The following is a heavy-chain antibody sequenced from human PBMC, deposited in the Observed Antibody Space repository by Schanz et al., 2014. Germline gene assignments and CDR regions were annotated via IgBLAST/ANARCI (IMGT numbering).Heavy chain of an antibody. CDR2: IGYLGDT. CDR3: AKDSTHIDIVLVPTAIDY. Sequence: DVQLLESGGGLVQPGGSLRLSCAASGFTLSNSDMHWVRQGTGKGLEWVSTIGYLGDTYYLDSVKGRFTISRDNSKNTLYLHMNTLRSEDTAVYYCAKDSTHIDIVLVPTAIDYGGQGTLVTVSS. D-gene: IGHD2-2*01. CDR1: GFTLSNSD. J-gene: IGHJ4*02. V-gene: IGHV3-13*01.